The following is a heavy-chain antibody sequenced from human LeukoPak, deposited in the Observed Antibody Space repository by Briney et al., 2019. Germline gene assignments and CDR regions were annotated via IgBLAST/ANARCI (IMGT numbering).Heavy chain of an antibody. D-gene: IGHD6-13*01. J-gene: IGHJ5*02. CDR3: ARTAIAAAAFYNWFDP. CDR1: GFTFITYG. Sequence: GGSLRLSCAASGFTFITYGMHWVRQAPGKGLEWVSFISTSSSYIHYADSVKGRFTISRDNAKNSLYLQMNSLRAEDTAVYYCARTAIAAAAFYNWFDPWGQGTLVTVSS. CDR2: ISTSSSYI. V-gene: IGHV3-21*01.